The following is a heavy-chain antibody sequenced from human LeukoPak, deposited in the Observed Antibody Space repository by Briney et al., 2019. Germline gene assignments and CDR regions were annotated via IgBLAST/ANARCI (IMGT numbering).Heavy chain of an antibody. CDR3: ARNYYYYYMDV. V-gene: IGHV4-59*08. CDR2: IYSSGST. Sequence: SETLSLTCSVSGGSLSSYYWSWIRQPPGKGLEWIGYIYSSGSTNYNPSLKSRVTISVDTSKKHFSLNLTSVTAADTALYYCARNYYYYYMDVWGKGTTVTVSS. J-gene: IGHJ6*03. CDR1: GGSLSSYY.